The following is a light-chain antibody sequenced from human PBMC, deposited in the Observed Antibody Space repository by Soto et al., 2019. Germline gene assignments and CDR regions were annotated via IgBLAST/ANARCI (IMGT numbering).Light chain of an antibody. CDR3: SSYTGSSTLYV. J-gene: IGLJ1*01. CDR1: SSDVGTYNY. V-gene: IGLV2-14*01. Sequence: QSVLTQPASVSGSPGQSITISCTGTSSDVGTYNYVSWYQQHPGKAPKLIIYDVSNRPSGVSNRFSGSKSGNTASLTISGLQAEDEADYYCSSYTGSSTLYVFATGTKVTVL. CDR2: DVS.